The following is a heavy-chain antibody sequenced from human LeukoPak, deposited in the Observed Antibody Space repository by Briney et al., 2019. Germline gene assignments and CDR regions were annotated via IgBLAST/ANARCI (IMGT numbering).Heavy chain of an antibody. Sequence: GGSLRLSCAASGFTFSSYGMSWVRRAPGKGLEWVSASGSGGSTYYADSVKGRFTISRDNSKNTLYLQMNSLRAEDTAVYYCAKKSRGSGSYYGDYWGQGILVTVSS. J-gene: IGHJ4*02. V-gene: IGHV3-23*01. CDR1: GFTFSSYG. D-gene: IGHD3-10*01. CDR2: SGSGGST. CDR3: AKKSRGSGSYYGDY.